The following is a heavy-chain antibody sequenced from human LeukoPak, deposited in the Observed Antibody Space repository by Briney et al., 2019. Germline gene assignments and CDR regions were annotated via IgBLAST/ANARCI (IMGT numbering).Heavy chain of an antibody. V-gene: IGHV3-30*03. CDR1: GFTFTNYG. Sequence: PGRSLRLSCSASGFTFTNYGMHWVRQAPGKGLEWVAVISYDGITNYYADSVKGRFTVSRDNSENTLYLQMNSLRPDDTAVYYCAIKAAPVSAIRAGFDYWGQGTLVTVSS. J-gene: IGHJ4*02. D-gene: IGHD2-21*01. CDR2: ISYDGITN. CDR3: AIKAAPVSAIRAGFDY.